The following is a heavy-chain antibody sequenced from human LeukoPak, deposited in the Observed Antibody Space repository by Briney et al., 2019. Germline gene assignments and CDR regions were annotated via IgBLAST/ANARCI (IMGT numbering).Heavy chain of an antibody. Sequence: PSETLSLSCAVYGGSFSDDFWTWIRLAPEKGLEWIGEVFHDGIANYNPSLKSRAFVSVDTSKNQFSLKLSSVTAADTAVYYCARVLLVPAANFFWFDPWGQGTLVTVSS. CDR2: VFHDGIA. V-gene: IGHV4-34*12. J-gene: IGHJ5*02. CDR1: GGSFSDDF. CDR3: ARVLLVPAANFFWFDP. D-gene: IGHD2-2*01.